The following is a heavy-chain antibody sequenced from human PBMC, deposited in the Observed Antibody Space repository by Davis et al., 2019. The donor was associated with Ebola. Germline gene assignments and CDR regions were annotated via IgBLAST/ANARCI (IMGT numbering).Heavy chain of an antibody. Sequence: SVKVSCAASGFTFSSYAISWVRQAPGQGLEWMGGIIPIFGTANYAQKFQGRVTITADESTSTAYMELSSLRSEDTAVYYCARGYSGYDYRRSPFDYWGQGTLVTVSS. CDR2: IIPIFGTA. V-gene: IGHV1-69*13. D-gene: IGHD5-12*01. CDR3: ARGYSGYDYRRSPFDY. CDR1: GFTFSSYA. J-gene: IGHJ4*02.